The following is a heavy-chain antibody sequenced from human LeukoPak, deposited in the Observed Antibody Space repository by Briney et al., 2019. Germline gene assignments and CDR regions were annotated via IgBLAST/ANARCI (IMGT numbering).Heavy chain of an antibody. V-gene: IGHV3-74*01. Sequence: PGGSLRLSCVASGFTFSSYWMHWVRQVPGKGLVWVSRINGDGSSTSYADSVKGRFTISRDNAKNTLYLQMNGLRAEDTAVYYCARRGGYGMNYWGQGTLVTVSS. D-gene: IGHD6-25*01. J-gene: IGHJ4*02. CDR2: INGDGSST. CDR1: GFTFSSYW. CDR3: ARRGGYGMNY.